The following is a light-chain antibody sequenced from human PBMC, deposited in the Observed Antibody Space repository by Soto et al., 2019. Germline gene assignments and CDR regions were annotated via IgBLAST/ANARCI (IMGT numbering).Light chain of an antibody. Sequence: IQLTQSPSSLSASVGDSVTITCRASQGITSYLAWYQQKPGKAPNLLIYGASILQSGVPSRFSGSGSGTEFTLTINSLQAEDFATYYCQQTRSYPSTFGGGTKVDIK. CDR3: QQTRSYPST. J-gene: IGKJ4*01. CDR1: QGITSY. V-gene: IGKV1-9*01. CDR2: GAS.